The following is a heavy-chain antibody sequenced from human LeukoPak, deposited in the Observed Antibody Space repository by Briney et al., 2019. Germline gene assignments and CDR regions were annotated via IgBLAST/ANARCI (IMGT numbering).Heavy chain of an antibody. D-gene: IGHD3-22*01. CDR1: GGTFSSYA. Sequence: SVKVSCKASGGTFSSYAISWVRQAPGQGLEWMGGIIPIFGTANYAQKFQGRVTITADESTSTAYMELSSLRSEDTAVYYCASEAWGYYDSSGYFDYWGQGTLVTVSS. J-gene: IGHJ4*02. CDR2: IIPIFGTA. CDR3: ASEAWGYYDSSGYFDY. V-gene: IGHV1-69*13.